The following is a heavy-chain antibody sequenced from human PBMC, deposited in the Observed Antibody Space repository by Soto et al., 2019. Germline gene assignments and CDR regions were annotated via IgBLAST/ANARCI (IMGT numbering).Heavy chain of an antibody. CDR1: GGTFSSYA. Sequence: GASVKVSCKASGGTFSSYAISWVRQAPGQGLEWMGGIIPIFGTANYAQKFQGRVTITADESTSTAYMELSSLRSEDTAVYYCASGDCGGDCYPLSYYYYGMDVWGQGTTVTVSS. CDR3: ASGDCGGDCYPLSYYYYGMDV. D-gene: IGHD2-21*02. V-gene: IGHV1-69*01. CDR2: IIPIFGTA. J-gene: IGHJ6*02.